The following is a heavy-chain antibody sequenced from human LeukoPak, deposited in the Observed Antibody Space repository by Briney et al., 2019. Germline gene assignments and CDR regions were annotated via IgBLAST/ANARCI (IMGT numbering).Heavy chain of an antibody. J-gene: IGHJ5*02. CDR1: GYTFTSYD. CDR3: ASRYCSGGSCFS. D-gene: IGHD2-15*01. CDR2: MNPNSGNT. Sequence: GASVKVSCKASGYTFTSYDINWVRQATGQGLEWMGWMNPNSGNTDYAQKFQGRVTMTRNTSISTAYMELSSLRSEDTAVYYCASRYCSGGSCFSWGQGTLVTVSS. V-gene: IGHV1-8*01.